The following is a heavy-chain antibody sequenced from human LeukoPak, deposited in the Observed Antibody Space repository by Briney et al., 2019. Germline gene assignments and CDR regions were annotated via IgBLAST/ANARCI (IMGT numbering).Heavy chain of an antibody. V-gene: IGHV3-7*03. CDR3: VRGPHIAATSY. D-gene: IGHD6-25*01. Sequence: GRSLRLSCAASRFTFSSYAIHWVRQAPGKGLEWVANIKQDGSEKQYVDSVKGRFAISRDNAKKSLYLQINTLRAEDTAVYYCVRGPHIAATSYWGQGTLVTVSS. CDR2: IKQDGSEK. J-gene: IGHJ4*02. CDR1: RFTFSSYA.